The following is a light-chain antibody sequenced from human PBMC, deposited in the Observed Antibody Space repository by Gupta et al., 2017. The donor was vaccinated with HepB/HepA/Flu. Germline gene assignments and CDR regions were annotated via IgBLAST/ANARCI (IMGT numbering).Light chain of an antibody. J-gene: IGKJ4*01. Sequence: DIVLTQSPRPLSLSPGERATLSCRASQSVSSSYLAWYQQKPGQAPRLLIYGASSRATGIPDRFSGSGSGTDFTLTISRLEPEDFAVYYCQQYGSSPPLTFGGGTKVEIK. V-gene: IGKV3-20*01. CDR3: QQYGSSPPLT. CDR2: GAS. CDR1: QSVSSSY.